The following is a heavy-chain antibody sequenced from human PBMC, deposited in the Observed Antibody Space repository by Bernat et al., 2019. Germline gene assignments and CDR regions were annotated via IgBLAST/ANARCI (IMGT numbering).Heavy chain of an antibody. Sequence: QVQLVESGGGVVRPGRSLRLSCVASGFTLSSYDMHWVRQAPGKGLEWVAVISYDGSNKYYADSVKGRFTISRDNSKNTLYLQMNSLRAEDTAVYYCARDLGLMGYFDYWGQGTLVTVSS. V-gene: IGHV3-30-3*01. CDR2: ISYDGSNK. CDR3: ARDLGLMGYFDY. D-gene: IGHD3-16*01. J-gene: IGHJ4*02. CDR1: GFTLSSYD.